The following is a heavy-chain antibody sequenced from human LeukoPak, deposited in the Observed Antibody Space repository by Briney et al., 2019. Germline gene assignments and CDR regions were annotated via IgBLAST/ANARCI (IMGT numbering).Heavy chain of an antibody. Sequence: GGSLRLSCAASGFTFSSYAMSWVRQAPGKGLEWVSAISGSGGSTYYADSVKGRFTISRDNSKNTLYLQMNSLRAEDTAVYYCAKDPTMIVVVIPDYWGEGTLVTVSS. D-gene: IGHD3-22*01. CDR3: AKDPTMIVVVIPDY. CDR1: GFTFSSYA. V-gene: IGHV3-23*01. J-gene: IGHJ4*02. CDR2: ISGSGGST.